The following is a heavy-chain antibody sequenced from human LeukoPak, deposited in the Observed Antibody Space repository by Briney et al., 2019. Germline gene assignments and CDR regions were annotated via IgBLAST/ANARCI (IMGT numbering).Heavy chain of an antibody. D-gene: IGHD6-13*01. CDR3: ARAIAAAGPYYFDY. CDR1: GFTFSSCA. CDR2: ISYDGSNK. Sequence: GRSLRLSCAASGFTFSSCAMHCVRQAPGKGLEWVAVISYDGSNKYYADSVKGRFTISRDNSKNTLYLQMNSLRAEDTAVYYCARAIAAAGPYYFDYWGQGTLVTVSS. V-gene: IGHV3-30*04. J-gene: IGHJ4*02.